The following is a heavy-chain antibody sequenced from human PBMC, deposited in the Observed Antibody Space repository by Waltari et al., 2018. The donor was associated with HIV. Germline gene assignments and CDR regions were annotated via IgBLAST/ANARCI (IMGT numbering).Heavy chain of an antibody. J-gene: IGHJ2*01. CDR3: ARALDYYESGSFPLWFFDV. Sequence: QVQLQESGPGLVKPSQTLSLTCTVSSGSITSGNYYWSWIRQPAGKGLEWIGRVYTSGSTNYNPSLKNRVTISIDTSRNQFSLRLGSVAAADTAVYYCARALDYYESGSFPLWFFDVWGRGTLVTVSS. V-gene: IGHV4-61*02. CDR1: SGSITSGNYY. D-gene: IGHD3-10*01. CDR2: VYTSGST.